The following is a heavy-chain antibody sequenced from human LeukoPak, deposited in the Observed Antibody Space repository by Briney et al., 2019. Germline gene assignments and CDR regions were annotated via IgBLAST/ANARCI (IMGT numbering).Heavy chain of an antibody. Sequence: GGSLRLSCAASGFTFSSNWMSWVRQAQGKGLEWVANIKQDGSEKYYVDSVKGRFTTSRDNAKNSLYLQMNSLRGEDTAVYYCARNYGGNSDCWGQGTLVTVSS. CDR3: ARNYGGNSDC. V-gene: IGHV3-7*05. CDR2: IKQDGSEK. D-gene: IGHD4-23*01. J-gene: IGHJ4*02. CDR1: GFTFSSNW.